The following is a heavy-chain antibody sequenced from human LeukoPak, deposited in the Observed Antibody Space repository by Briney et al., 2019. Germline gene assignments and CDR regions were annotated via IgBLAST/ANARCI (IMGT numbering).Heavy chain of an antibody. CDR2: ISASGGNT. J-gene: IGHJ4*02. D-gene: IGHD3-22*01. V-gene: IGHV3-23*01. CDR1: GFPFSSYV. Sequence: GGSLRLSCAASGFPFSSYVMSWVRQAPGKGLEWVSFISASGGNTHYADSAKGRFTLPRNNSKNTLYLQMNSLRTEDTAVYYCAKHYYDSSGYFFYFDYWGQGTLVTVSS. CDR3: AKHYYDSSGYFFYFDY.